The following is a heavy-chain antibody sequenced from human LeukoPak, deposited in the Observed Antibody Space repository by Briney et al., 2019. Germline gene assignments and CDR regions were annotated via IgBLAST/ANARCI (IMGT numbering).Heavy chain of an antibody. J-gene: IGHJ6*03. CDR2: IIPIFGTA. CDR3: ASDYYYYYYMDV. Sequence: SVKVSCKASGGTFSSYAISWVRQAPGQGLEWMGGIIPIFGTANYAQKFQGRVTITADKSTSTAYMELSSLRSEDTAVYYCASDYYYYYYMDVWGKGTTVTVSS. V-gene: IGHV1-69*06. CDR1: GGTFSSYA.